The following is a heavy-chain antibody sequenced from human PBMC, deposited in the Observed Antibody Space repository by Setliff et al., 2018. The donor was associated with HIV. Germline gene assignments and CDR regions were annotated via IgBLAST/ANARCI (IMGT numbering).Heavy chain of an antibody. J-gene: IGHJ4*02. CDR2: IYHTGSN. D-gene: IGHD3-3*01. CDR1: GCSINSNGYY. V-gene: IGHV4-39*01. CDR3: ARSIFPVASGYYYFEY. Sequence: SETLSLTCTVSGCSINSNGYYWVWLRQPTGNGLEWIGSIYHTGSNYSKPSLKSRVTITVDTTKTQLSRRLSSVAAGDTAVYYCARSIFPVASGYYYFEYWGQGTLVTVSS.